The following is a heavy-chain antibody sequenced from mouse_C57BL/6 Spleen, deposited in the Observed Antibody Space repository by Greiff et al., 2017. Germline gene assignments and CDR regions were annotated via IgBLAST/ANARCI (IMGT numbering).Heavy chain of an antibody. D-gene: IGHD3-2*02. CDR2: ISSGSSTI. CDR3: ARQGWALYWYFDV. J-gene: IGHJ1*03. CDR1: GFTFSDYG. Sequence: EVKLVESGGGLVKPGGSLKLSCAASGFTFSDYGMHWVRQAPEKGLEWVAYISSGSSTIYYADTVKGRFTISRDNAKNTLFLQMTSLRSEDTAMYYCARQGWALYWYFDVWGTGTTVTVSS. V-gene: IGHV5-17*01.